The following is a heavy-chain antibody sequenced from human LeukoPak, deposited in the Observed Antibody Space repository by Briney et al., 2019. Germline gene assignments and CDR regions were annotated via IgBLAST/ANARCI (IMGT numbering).Heavy chain of an antibody. CDR3: AKGQSVVVTAAADY. CDR1: GFTISSYW. D-gene: IGHD2-21*02. J-gene: IGHJ4*02. CDR2: IYSGGSA. Sequence: GGSLRLSCAASGFTISSYWMNWVRQAPGKGLEWVAVIYSGGSAHHAAPVRGRFTISRDKSENTVYLQMNSLRAEDTAVYYCAKGQSVVVTAAADYWGQGTLVTVSS. V-gene: IGHV3-66*01.